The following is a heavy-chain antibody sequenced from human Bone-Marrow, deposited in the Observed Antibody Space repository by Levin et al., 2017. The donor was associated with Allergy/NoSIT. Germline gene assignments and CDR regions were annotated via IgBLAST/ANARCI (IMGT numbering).Heavy chain of an antibody. CDR1: GFSLSTTGVG. J-gene: IGHJ4*02. V-gene: IGHV2-5*02. Sequence: SGPTLVKPTQTLTLTCTFSGFSLSTTGVGVGWIRQPPGKALEWLALIYWDGDKWYSPSLKTRLAIIKDTSENQVVLTVTNMGPLDTATYYCAHRASTGDFGHWGQGTLVAVSS. CDR2: IYWDGDK. CDR3: AHRASTGDFGH. D-gene: IGHD7-27*01.